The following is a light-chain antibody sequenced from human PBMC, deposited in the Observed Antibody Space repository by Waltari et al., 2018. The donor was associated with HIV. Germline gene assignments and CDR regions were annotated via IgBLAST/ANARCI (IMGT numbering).Light chain of an antibody. J-gene: IGLJ1*01. CDR3: CSYAGSYSYV. Sequence: QSALTQPRSVPGSPGQSVTISCTGSSSDVGGFKSVSWYEQHPGKAPKLMIYDVSKRPSGVPDRFSGSKSGNTASLTISGLQAEDEADYYCCSYAGSYSYVFGTGTKVTVL. CDR1: SSDVGGFKS. CDR2: DVS. V-gene: IGLV2-11*01.